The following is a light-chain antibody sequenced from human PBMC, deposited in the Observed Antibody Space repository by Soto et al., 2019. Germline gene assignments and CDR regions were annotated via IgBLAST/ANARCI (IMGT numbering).Light chain of an antibody. V-gene: IGLV2-14*01. J-gene: IGLJ2*01. CDR1: SSDVGGYNY. Sequence: QSVLTQPASVSGSPGQSITISCTGTSSDVGGYNYVSWYQQHPGKAPKLMIYDVSDRPSGLSNRFSGSKSGNTASLTISGRQAEDEADYYCSSYTSSSTVVFGGGTKLTVL. CDR2: DVS. CDR3: SSYTSSSTVV.